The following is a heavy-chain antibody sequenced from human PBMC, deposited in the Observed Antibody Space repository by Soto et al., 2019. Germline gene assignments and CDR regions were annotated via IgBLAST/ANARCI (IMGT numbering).Heavy chain of an antibody. CDR1: GGSFSGYY. J-gene: IGHJ4*02. Sequence: SETLSLTCAVYGGSFSGYYWSWIRQPPGKGLEWIGEIHHSGSTNYNPSLRSRVSTSLDTSKNQFSLKLTSVTAADTAVYYCARGYHYDSSGYPYYFDSWGQGTLVTVS. CDR3: ARGYHYDSSGYPYYFDS. CDR2: IHHSGST. V-gene: IGHV4-34*01. D-gene: IGHD3-22*01.